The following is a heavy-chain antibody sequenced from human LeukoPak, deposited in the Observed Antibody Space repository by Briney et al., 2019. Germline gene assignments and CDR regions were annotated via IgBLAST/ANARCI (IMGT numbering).Heavy chain of an antibody. CDR3: ARMGKQLVPYY. Sequence: SETLSLTCTVSGGSISSGGYYWSWIRQPPGKGLEWIGYIYHSGSTYYNPSLKSRVTISVDRSKNQFSLKLSSVTAADTVVYYCARMGKQLVPYYWGQGTLVTVSS. J-gene: IGHJ4*02. V-gene: IGHV4-30-2*01. D-gene: IGHD6-6*01. CDR1: GGSISSGGYY. CDR2: IYHSGST.